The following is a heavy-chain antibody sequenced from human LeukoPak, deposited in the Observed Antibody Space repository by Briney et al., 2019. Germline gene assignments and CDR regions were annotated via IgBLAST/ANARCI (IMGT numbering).Heavy chain of an antibody. Sequence: SVKVSCKASGGTFSSYAISWVRQAPGQGLEWMGRIIPILGIANYAQKFQGRVTITADKSTSTAYMELSSLRSEDTAVYYCARAEIVVVPAATGGEYYYGMDVWGQGTTVTVSS. CDR1: GGTFSSYA. CDR2: IIPILGIA. CDR3: ARAEIVVVPAATGGEYYYGMDV. V-gene: IGHV1-69*04. D-gene: IGHD2-2*01. J-gene: IGHJ6*02.